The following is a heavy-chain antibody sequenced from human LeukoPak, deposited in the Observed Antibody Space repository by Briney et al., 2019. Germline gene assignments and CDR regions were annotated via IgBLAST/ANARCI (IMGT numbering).Heavy chain of an antibody. D-gene: IGHD3-22*01. CDR1: GGSISGSTYY. Sequence: PSETLSLTCTVSGGSISGSTYYWGWVRQPPGKGLEWIGSIYYSGSTYYNPSLKSRVTISVDTSKNQFSLKLSSVTAADTAVYYCARFYDSSGLISWYFDLWGRGTLVTVSS. V-gene: IGHV4-39*07. CDR3: ARFYDSSGLISWYFDL. CDR2: IYYSGST. J-gene: IGHJ2*01.